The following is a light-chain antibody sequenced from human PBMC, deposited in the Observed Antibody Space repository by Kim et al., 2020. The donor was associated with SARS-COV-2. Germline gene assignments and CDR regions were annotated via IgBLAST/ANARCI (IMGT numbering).Light chain of an antibody. V-gene: IGLV1-51*01. CDR3: GAWDTSLSIVV. J-gene: IGLJ2*01. CDR1: SSNIGNYY. CDR2: ANH. Sequence: GQKVTIPCSGSSSNIGNYYVSWYQQLPGTAPRLLIYANHERPSGIPDRFSGSKSGTTATLGITGLQTGDEADYYCGAWDTSLSIVVFGGWTQLTVL.